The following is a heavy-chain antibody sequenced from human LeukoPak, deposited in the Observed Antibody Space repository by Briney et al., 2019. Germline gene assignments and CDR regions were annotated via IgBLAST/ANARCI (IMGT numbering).Heavy chain of an antibody. D-gene: IGHD4-23*01. CDR2: ISRSSSAI. J-gene: IGHJ6*02. Sequence: PGGSLRLSCAASGFTFSSYTMKCVRQTPGKGLEWVSYISRSSSAIYYADSVKGRFTISRDNAKNSLYLQMNSLRDEDTAVYYCAGGLGMDVWGQGTTVTVSS. CDR3: AGGLGMDV. V-gene: IGHV3-48*02. CDR1: GFTFSSYT.